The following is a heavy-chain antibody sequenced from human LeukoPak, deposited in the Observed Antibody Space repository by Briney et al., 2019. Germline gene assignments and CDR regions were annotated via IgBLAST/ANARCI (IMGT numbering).Heavy chain of an antibody. CDR1: GYTFTSYG. D-gene: IGHD2-15*01. CDR3: ARADIVVVVAATSDFDY. V-gene: IGHV1-18*01. Sequence: EASVKVSCKASGYTFTSYGISWVRQAPGQGLEWMGWISAYSGNTNYAQKLQGRVTMTTDTSTSTAYMELRSLRSDDTAVYYCARADIVVVVAATSDFDYWGQGTLVTVSS. J-gene: IGHJ4*02. CDR2: ISAYSGNT.